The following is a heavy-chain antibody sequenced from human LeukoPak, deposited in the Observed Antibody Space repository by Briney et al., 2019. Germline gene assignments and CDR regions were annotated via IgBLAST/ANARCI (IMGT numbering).Heavy chain of an antibody. Sequence: SETLSLTCTVSGGSISSSSYYWGWIRQPPGKGLEWIGSIYYSGSTYHNPSLKSRVTISVDTSKNQFSLKLSSVTAADTAVYYCARGNLGIAAAGTLRFDPWGQGTLVTVSS. CDR2: IYYSGST. CDR1: GGSISSSSYY. V-gene: IGHV4-39*01. J-gene: IGHJ5*02. D-gene: IGHD6-13*01. CDR3: ARGNLGIAAAGTLRFDP.